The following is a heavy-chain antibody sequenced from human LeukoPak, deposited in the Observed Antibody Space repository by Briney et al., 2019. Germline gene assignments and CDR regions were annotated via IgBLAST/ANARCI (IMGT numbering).Heavy chain of an antibody. D-gene: IGHD3-22*01. CDR3: ARDGQFHDYYDSSGYYWPWYYFDY. CDR1: GYTFTNYG. CDR2: INTYNGNT. J-gene: IGHJ4*02. V-gene: IGHV1-18*01. Sequence: GASVKVSCKASGYTFTNYGITWVRQAPGQGLEWMGWINTYNGNTNYVQNLQGRVTMTTDTSTSTAYMELRSLRSDDSAVYYCARDGQFHDYYDSSGYYWPWYYFDYWGQGTLVTVSS.